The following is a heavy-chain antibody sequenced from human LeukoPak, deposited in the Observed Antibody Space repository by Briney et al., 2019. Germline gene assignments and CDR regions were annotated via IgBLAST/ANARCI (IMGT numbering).Heavy chain of an antibody. J-gene: IGHJ4*02. V-gene: IGHV3-23*01. CDR3: ASRNYYDSSGYYYYYYFDY. Sequence: PGGSLRLSCAASGFTFSNYAMSWVRQAPGKGLEWVSGISGSGTSTYYADSVKGRFTISRDNSKNTLYLQMNSLRAEDTAVYYCASRNYYDSSGYYYYYYFDYWGQGILVTVSS. D-gene: IGHD3-22*01. CDR1: GFTFSNYA. CDR2: ISGSGTST.